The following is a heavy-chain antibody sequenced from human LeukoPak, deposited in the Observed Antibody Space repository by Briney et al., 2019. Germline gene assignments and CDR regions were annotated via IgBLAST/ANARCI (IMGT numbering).Heavy chain of an antibody. CDR2: ISPNGGAT. J-gene: IGHJ4*02. CDR3: SRDSGHYFGSGSLFDY. CDR1: GYTFTGNY. D-gene: IGHD3-10*01. V-gene: IGHV1-2*02. Sequence: ASVKVSCKASGYTFTGNYIHWARHAPGQGLEWMGWISPNGGATKYAQKFLGRVTMSSDTSINTAYMELSRLRSDDTAVYYCSRDSGHYFGSGSLFDYWGQGTLLTVSS.